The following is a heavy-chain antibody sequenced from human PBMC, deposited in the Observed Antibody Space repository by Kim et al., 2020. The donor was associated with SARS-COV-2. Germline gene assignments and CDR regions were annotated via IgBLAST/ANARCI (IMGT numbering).Heavy chain of an antibody. Sequence: ASVKVSCKASGYTFTGYYMHWVRQAPGQGLEWMGRINPNSGGTNYAQKFQGRVTMTRDTSISTAYMELSRLRSDDTAVYYCARGRYSSSSLRFATFDPWGQGTLVTVSS. J-gene: IGHJ5*02. CDR3: ARGRYSSSSLRFATFDP. CDR2: INPNSGGT. V-gene: IGHV1-2*06. CDR1: GYTFTGYY. D-gene: IGHD6-6*01.